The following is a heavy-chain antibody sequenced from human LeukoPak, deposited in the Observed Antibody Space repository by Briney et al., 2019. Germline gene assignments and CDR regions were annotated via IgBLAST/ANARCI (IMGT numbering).Heavy chain of an antibody. CDR3: ARAEWISSSWVNWFDP. CDR1: GGSISSYY. J-gene: IGHJ5*02. D-gene: IGHD6-13*01. Sequence: PSETLSLTCTVSGGSISSYYWSWIRQPAGKGLEWIGRIYTSGSTDYTPSLKSRVTMSVDTSKKQFSLKLRPVTAVDTAVYYCARAEWISSSWVNWFDPWGQGTLVTVSS. V-gene: IGHV4-4*07. CDR2: IYTSGST.